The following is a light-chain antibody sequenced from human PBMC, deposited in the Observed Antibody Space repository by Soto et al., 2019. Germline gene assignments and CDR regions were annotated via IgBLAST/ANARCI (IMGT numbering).Light chain of an antibody. Sequence: EIVLTQSPGTLSLSPGERATLSCRASPSVSGSNLAWYQQKPGQAPRLVIYGASTRATGIPARFSGSGSGTEFTLTISSLQSEDFAVYYCQQYSIWRTFGQGTKVDIK. CDR1: PSVSGSN. CDR2: GAS. J-gene: IGKJ1*01. V-gene: IGKV3-15*01. CDR3: QQYSIWRT.